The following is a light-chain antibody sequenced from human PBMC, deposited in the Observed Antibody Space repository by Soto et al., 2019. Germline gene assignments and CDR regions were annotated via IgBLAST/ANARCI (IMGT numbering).Light chain of an antibody. CDR1: HTITNS. V-gene: IGKV1-5*01. J-gene: IGKJ5*01. CDR3: QTYNNWPTIT. Sequence: DIQMTQSPSTLPASVGDSVTITCRTSHTITNSLAWYQQKPGKAPKVLLYDAYNLESGVPSRFTCSGCGTEFALPISSLQSEDFAVYYCQTYNNWPTITFGQGTRLEIK. CDR2: DAY.